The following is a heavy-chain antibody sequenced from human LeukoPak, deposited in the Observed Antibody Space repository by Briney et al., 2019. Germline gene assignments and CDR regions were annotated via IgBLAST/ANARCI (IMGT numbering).Heavy chain of an antibody. V-gene: IGHV3-23*01. CDR3: AKAPRFWVITFVT. Sequence: GGSLRLSCAAPGFTFSSYSMNWVRQAPGKGLEWVSAISGSGGSTYYADSVKGRFTISRDNSKNTLYLQMNSLRAEDTAVYYCAKAPRFWVITFVTWGQGTLVTVSS. D-gene: IGHD3-16*01. CDR1: GFTFSSYS. CDR2: ISGSGGST. J-gene: IGHJ5*02.